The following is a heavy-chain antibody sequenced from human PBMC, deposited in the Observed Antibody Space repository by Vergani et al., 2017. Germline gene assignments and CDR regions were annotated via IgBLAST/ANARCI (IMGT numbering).Heavy chain of an antibody. CDR3: ARGHKYSSGWYFDY. CDR2: MNPNSGNT. Sequence: QVQLVQSGAEVKKPGASVKVSCKASGYTFTSYDINWVRQATGQGLEWMGWMNPNSGNTGYAQKFQGRVTITADKSTSTAYMELSSLRSEDTAVYYCARGHKYSSGWYFDYWGQGTLVTVSS. D-gene: IGHD6-19*01. CDR1: GYTFTSYD. V-gene: IGHV1-8*01. J-gene: IGHJ4*02.